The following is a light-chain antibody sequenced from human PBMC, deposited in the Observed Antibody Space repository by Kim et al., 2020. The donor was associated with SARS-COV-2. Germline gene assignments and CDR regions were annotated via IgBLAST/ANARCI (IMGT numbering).Light chain of an antibody. CDR2: GAS. V-gene: IGKV3-15*01. CDR3: QHYDNWPPYT. J-gene: IGKJ2*01. Sequence: VHPGERATLSCRASQSVGSIVAWFQQKLGQAPRLLIYGASTRATDTPPRFSGSGSETEFTLTITSLQSEDFAVYFCQHYDNWPPYTFGQGTKLEI. CDR1: QSVGSI.